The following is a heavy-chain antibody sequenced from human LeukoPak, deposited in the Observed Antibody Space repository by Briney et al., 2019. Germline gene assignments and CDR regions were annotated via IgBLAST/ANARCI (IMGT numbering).Heavy chain of an antibody. Sequence: ASVKVSCKASGYTFTSYGISWVRQAPGQGLEWMGWISAYNGNTNYAQKLQGRVTMTTDTSTSTAYMELRSLRSDDTAVYYCARGLIAVVVVAATGALEYWGQGTLVTVSS. CDR1: GYTFTSYG. D-gene: IGHD2-15*01. CDR2: ISAYNGNT. CDR3: ARGLIAVVVVAATGALEY. V-gene: IGHV1-18*01. J-gene: IGHJ4*02.